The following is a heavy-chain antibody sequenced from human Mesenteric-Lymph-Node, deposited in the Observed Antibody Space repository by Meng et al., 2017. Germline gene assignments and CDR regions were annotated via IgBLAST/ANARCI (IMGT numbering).Heavy chain of an antibody. CDR1: GHPVTVYY. CDR2: IIPIFGTA. CDR3: ARRDGRGYSYGGSFDY. V-gene: IGHV1-69*01. D-gene: IGHD5-18*01. J-gene: IGHJ4*02. Sequence: QVQRGESGAEVRKPGATVKVSCNASGHPVTVYYIHRVRQAPGQGLEWMGGIIPIFGTANYAQKFQGRVTITADESTSTAYMELSSLRSEDTAVYYCARRDGRGYSYGGSFDYWGQGTLVTVSS.